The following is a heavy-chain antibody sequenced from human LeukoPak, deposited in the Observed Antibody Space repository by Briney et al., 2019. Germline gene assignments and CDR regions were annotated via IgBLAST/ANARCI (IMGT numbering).Heavy chain of an antibody. CDR2: ISYDGSNK. CDR1: GFTFSSYG. J-gene: IGHJ6*02. D-gene: IGHD2-21*02. CDR3: AKDPVGVVTAPYYYYGMDV. V-gene: IGHV3-30*18. Sequence: GGSLRLSCAASGFTFSSYGMHWVRQAPGKGLEWVAVISYDGSNKYYADSVKGRFTNSRDNSKNTLYLQMNSLRAEDTAVYYCAKDPVGVVTAPYYYYGMDVWGQGTTVTVSS.